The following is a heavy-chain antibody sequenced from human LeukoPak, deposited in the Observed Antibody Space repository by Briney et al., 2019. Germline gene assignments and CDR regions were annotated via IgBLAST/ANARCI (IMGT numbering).Heavy chain of an antibody. Sequence: GESLKISCKGSGYSFTSYWIGWVRQMPGKGLEWMGIIYPGDSDTRYSPSFQGQVTISADKSISTAYLQWSSLKASDTAMYYCARTPIRSYYDILTGSYIGGFDYWGQGTLVTVSS. V-gene: IGHV5-51*01. J-gene: IGHJ4*02. CDR1: GYSFTSYW. D-gene: IGHD3-9*01. CDR2: IYPGDSDT. CDR3: ARTPIRSYYDILTGSYIGGFDY.